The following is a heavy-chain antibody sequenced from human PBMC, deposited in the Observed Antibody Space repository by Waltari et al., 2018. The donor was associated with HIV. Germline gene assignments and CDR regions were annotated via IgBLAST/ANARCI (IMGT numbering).Heavy chain of an antibody. V-gene: IGHV3-7*01. CDR1: GFTFSSYW. CDR3: ARYRGTAAGTRALDY. D-gene: IGHD6-13*01. Sequence: EVQLVESGGGLVQPGGSLRLSCAASGFTFSSYWMSWVRQAPGKGLEWVANIKQDGSEKYYVDSVKGRFTISRDNAKNSLYLQMNSLRAEDTAVYYCARYRGTAAGTRALDYWGQGTLVTVSS. J-gene: IGHJ4*02. CDR2: IKQDGSEK.